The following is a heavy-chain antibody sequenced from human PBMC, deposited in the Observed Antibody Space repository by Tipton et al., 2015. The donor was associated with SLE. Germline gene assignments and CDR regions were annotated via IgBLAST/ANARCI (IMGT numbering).Heavy chain of an antibody. J-gene: IGHJ4*02. D-gene: IGHD1-14*01. CDR3: AKGVYSCSD. V-gene: IGHV4-34*01. CDR1: GGSISAYY. Sequence: LRLSCAVYGGSISAYYWSWIRQPPGKGLEWIGVISHTGSTNFNPSLKSRVARSADTSKRQFSLKLSSVTAADTAVYYCAKGVYSCSDWGQGTLVTVSS. CDR2: ISHTGST.